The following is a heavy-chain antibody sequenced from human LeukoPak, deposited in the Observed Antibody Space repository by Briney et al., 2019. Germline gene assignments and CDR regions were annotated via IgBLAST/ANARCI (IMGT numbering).Heavy chain of an antibody. V-gene: IGHV3-23*01. Sequence: GGSLRLSCAASGFTFSSYAMSWVRQAPGKGLEWVSGISGSGGSTYYADSVRGRFTISRDNSKNTLFLQMNSLRAEDTAVYYCAKSLLYYYDSSGYHAAFDYWGQGTLVTVSS. CDR1: GFTFSSYA. D-gene: IGHD3-22*01. J-gene: IGHJ4*02. CDR3: AKSLLYYYDSSGYHAAFDY. CDR2: ISGSGGST.